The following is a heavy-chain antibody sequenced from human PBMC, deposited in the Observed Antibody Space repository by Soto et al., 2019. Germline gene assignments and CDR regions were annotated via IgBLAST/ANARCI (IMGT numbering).Heavy chain of an antibody. J-gene: IGHJ6*02. CDR2: ISGSGGST. D-gene: IGHD1-20*01. CDR3: AKAERGYNWNYYYYGMDV. V-gene: IGHV3-23*01. CDR1: GFTFSSYA. Sequence: GGSLRLSCAASGFTFSSYAMSWVRQAPGKGLEWVSAISGSGGSTYYADSVKGRFTISRDNSKNTLYLQMNSLRAEDTAVYYCAKAERGYNWNYYYYGMDVWGQGTTVTVSS.